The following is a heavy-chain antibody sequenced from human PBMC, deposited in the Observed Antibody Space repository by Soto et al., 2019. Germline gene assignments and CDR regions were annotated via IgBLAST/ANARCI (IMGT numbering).Heavy chain of an antibody. CDR2: IDPSDSYT. J-gene: IGHJ6*02. Sequence: LKISCKGSGYSFTSYWISWVRQMPGKGLEWMGRIDPSDSYTNYSPSFQGHVTISADKSISTAYLQWSSLKASDTAMYYCARPQTTVVTPDYYGMDVWGQGTTVTVSS. CDR1: GYSFTSYW. CDR3: ARPQTTVVTPDYYGMDV. V-gene: IGHV5-10-1*01. D-gene: IGHD4-17*01.